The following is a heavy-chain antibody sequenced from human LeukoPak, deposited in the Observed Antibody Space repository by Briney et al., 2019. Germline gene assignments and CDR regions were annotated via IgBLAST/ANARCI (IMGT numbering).Heavy chain of an antibody. J-gene: IGHJ4*02. CDR3: ARDWAYGSGSYRGY. Sequence: PGGSLRLSCAASGFTFSSYAMSWVRQAPGEGLEWVSSITTSGGSTYYADSVKGRFTISRDNSKNTLYLQMNSLRAEDTAVYYCARDWAYGSGSYRGYWGQGTLVTVSS. D-gene: IGHD3-10*01. V-gene: IGHV3-23*01. CDR1: GFTFSSYA. CDR2: ITTSGGST.